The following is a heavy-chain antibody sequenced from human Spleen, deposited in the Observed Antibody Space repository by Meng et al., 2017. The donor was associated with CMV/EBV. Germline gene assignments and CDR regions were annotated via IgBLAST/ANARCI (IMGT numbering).Heavy chain of an antibody. CDR3: ARDAGFSNWVDP. CDR2: ISPNNGGT. CDR1: GYIFTGQL. Sequence: ASVKVSCKASGYIFTGQLLHWARQAPGQGLEWMGWISPNNGGTKLAQKFRGRVTLTRDTSINTAYMELGGLRFDDTAVYYCARDAGFSNWVDPWGQGTLVTVSS. J-gene: IGHJ5*02. V-gene: IGHV1-2*02.